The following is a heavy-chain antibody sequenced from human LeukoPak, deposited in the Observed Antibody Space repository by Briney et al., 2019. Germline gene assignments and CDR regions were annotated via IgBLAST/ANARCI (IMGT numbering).Heavy chain of an antibody. CDR2: ISGSGGST. V-gene: IGHV3-23*01. CDR3: AKDPTFLEVVVVIN. J-gene: IGHJ4*02. CDR1: GFTFSSYA. D-gene: IGHD3-22*01. Sequence: GGSLRLSCAASGFTFSSYAMNWVRQAPGKGLEWVSAISGSGGSTYYADSVKGRFTISRDNSKNTLYLQMNSLRAEDTAVYYCAKDPTFLEVVVVINWGQGTLVTVSS.